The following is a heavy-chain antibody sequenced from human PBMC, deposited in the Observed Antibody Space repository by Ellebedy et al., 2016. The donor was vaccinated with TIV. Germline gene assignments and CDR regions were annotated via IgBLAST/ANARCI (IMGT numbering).Heavy chain of an antibody. V-gene: IGHV4-39*07. J-gene: IGHJ4*02. CDR2: IYHSGST. D-gene: IGHD5-12*01. Sequence: SETLSLTXNVSGGTISSMNYYWGWIRQSPEKGLEWIGSIYHSGSTYYNPSLKSRLTISLDTTKNQFSLRLDSVTAADTAVYYCASSPSGYEIPDWGQGTLVTVSS. CDR3: ASSPSGYEIPD. CDR1: GGTISSMNYY.